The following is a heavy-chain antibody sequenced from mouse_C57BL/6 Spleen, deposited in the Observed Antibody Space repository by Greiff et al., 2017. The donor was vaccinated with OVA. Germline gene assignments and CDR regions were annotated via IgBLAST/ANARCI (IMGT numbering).Heavy chain of an antibody. D-gene: IGHD1-1*01. J-gene: IGHJ1*03. CDR1: GFTFSSYA. V-gene: IGHV5-4*01. CDR2: ISDGGSYT. Sequence: EVQLVESGGGLVKPGGSLKLSCAASGFTFSSYAMSWVRQTPEKRLEWVATISDGGSYTYYPDNVKGRFTISRDNAKNNLYLQMSHLKSEDTAMYYCARGNYYYGSSPHWYFDVWGTGTTVTVSS. CDR3: ARGNYYYGSSPHWYFDV.